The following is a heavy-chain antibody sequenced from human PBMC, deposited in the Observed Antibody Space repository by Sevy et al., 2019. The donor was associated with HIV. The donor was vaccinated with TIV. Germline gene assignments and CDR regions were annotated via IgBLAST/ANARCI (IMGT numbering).Heavy chain of an antibody. Sequence: GGSLRLSCAASGFTFSSYAMSWVRQAPGKGLEWVSGISGSGGSTYYADSVKGRFTISRDNSKNTLYLQMNSLRVEDTAVYYCSRVAGSGTYYSGDFDYWGQGTLVTVSS. J-gene: IGHJ4*02. V-gene: IGHV3-23*01. D-gene: IGHD3-10*01. CDR3: SRVAGSGTYYSGDFDY. CDR1: GFTFSSYA. CDR2: ISGSGGST.